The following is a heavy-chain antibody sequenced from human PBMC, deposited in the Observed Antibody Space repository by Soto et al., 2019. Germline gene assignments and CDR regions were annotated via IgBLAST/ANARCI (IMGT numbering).Heavy chain of an antibody. CDR1: GDSISSRGYW. Sequence: SETLSLTCTVSGDSISSRGYWWAWIRQPPGKGLEWIGDIYNTGSTYYNPSLESRVTISVDTSKNQFSLKLNSVTAADTAVYYCARHPRDDYNYGGSGIFDYWGQGALVTVSS. CDR2: IYNTGST. CDR3: ARHPRDDYNYGGSGIFDY. D-gene: IGHD4-4*01. J-gene: IGHJ4*02. V-gene: IGHV4-39*01.